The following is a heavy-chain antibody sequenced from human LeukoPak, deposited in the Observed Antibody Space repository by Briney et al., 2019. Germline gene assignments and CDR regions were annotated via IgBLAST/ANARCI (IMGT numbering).Heavy chain of an antibody. CDR1: GYTLTELS. J-gene: IGHJ4*02. V-gene: IGHV1-46*01. CDR3: ARAQNWGSDY. Sequence: ASVKVSCKVSGYTLTELSMHWVRQAPGQGLEWMGIINPSGGSTSYAQKFQGRVTMTRDTSTSTVYMELSSLRSEDTAVYYCARAQNWGSDYWGQGTLVTVSS. CDR2: INPSGGST. D-gene: IGHD7-27*01.